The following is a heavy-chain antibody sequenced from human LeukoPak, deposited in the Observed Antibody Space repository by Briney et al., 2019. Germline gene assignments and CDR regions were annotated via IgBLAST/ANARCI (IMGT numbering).Heavy chain of an antibody. Sequence: GGSLRLSCAASGFTFSSYVTTWVRQPPGKGLEWVSTFWSSDEKTYYADSVKGRFTISRDNSKNTLYLQMNSLRAEDTAVYYCAKHRFDYWGQGTLVTVSS. CDR3: AKHRFDY. CDR2: FWSSDEKT. J-gene: IGHJ4*02. V-gene: IGHV3-23*01. CDR1: GFTFSSYV.